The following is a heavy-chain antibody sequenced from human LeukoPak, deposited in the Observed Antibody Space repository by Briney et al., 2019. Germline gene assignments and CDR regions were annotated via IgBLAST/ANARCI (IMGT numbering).Heavy chain of an antibody. J-gene: IGHJ4*02. Sequence: GASVKVSCKASGGTFSSYAISWVRQAPGQGLEWMGGIIPIFGTANYAQKFQGRVTITADESTSTAYMELSSLRSEDTAVYYCASTPPYYYDSSGYYPTGYFDYWGQGTLVTVSS. CDR2: IIPIFGTA. D-gene: IGHD3-22*01. V-gene: IGHV1-69*13. CDR3: ASTPPYYYDSSGYYPTGYFDY. CDR1: GGTFSSYA.